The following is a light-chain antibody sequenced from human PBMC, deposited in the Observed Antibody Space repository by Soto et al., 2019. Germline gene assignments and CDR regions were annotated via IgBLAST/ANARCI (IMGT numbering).Light chain of an antibody. J-gene: IGLJ2*01. CDR2: EVS. V-gene: IGLV2-14*01. CDR1: STYIGGYTY. CDR3: SSYTNSSDVV. Sequence: QSVLTQPASVSESPGQSITISCTGASTYIGGYTYVSWYQQHPGRAPKLMIYEVSNRPSGVSNRCSGSKSGNTASLTISGLQAEDEADYYCSSYTNSSDVVFGEGTKVTVL.